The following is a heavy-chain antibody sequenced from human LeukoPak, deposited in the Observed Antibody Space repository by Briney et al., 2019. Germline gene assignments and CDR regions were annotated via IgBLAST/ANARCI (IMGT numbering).Heavy chain of an antibody. Sequence: ASVKVSCKASGGTFSSYAISWVRQAPGQGLEWMGGIIPIFGTANYAQKFQGRVTITTDESTSTAYMELSSLRSEDTAVYYCARVHVELENWFDPWGQGTLVTVSS. V-gene: IGHV1-69*05. CDR2: IIPIFGTA. CDR3: ARVHVELENWFDP. CDR1: GGTFSSYA. J-gene: IGHJ5*02. D-gene: IGHD1-1*01.